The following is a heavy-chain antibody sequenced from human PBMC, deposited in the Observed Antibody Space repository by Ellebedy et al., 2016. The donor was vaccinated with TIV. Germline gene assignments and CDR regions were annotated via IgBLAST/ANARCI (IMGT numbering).Heavy chain of an antibody. CDR3: ATTSRNQSFGAYYYYYGMDV. D-gene: IGHD3-16*01. J-gene: IGHJ6*02. CDR1: GFIVSRNY. V-gene: IGHV3-53*01. CDR2: TYTTGST. Sequence: GESLKIACAASGFIVSRNYMSWVRQAPGKGLEWVSVTYTTGSTYYAESAKGRFTISRDNSKNTVDLQMNSLRAEDTAVYYCATTSRNQSFGAYYYYYGMDVWGQGTAVTVSS.